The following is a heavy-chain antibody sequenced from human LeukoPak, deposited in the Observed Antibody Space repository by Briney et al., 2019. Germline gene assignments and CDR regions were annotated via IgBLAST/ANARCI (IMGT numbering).Heavy chain of an antibody. CDR1: GFTFSSYS. CDR2: ISSSSSYI. CDR3: ARDPIYYYDSSGYGPSDAFDI. J-gene: IGHJ3*02. Sequence: PGGSLRLSCAASGFTFSSYSMNWVRQAPGKGLEWVSSISSSSSYIYYADSVKGRFTISRDNAKNSLYLQMNSLRAEDTAVYYCARDPIYYYDSSGYGPSDAFDIWGQGTMVTVPS. D-gene: IGHD3-22*01. V-gene: IGHV3-21*01.